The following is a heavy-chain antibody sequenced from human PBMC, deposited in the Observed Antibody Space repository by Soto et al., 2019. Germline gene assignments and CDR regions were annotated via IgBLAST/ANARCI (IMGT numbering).Heavy chain of an antibody. J-gene: IGHJ6*02. Sequence: GSLGLSCVASGFTFSTYAMSCVRQAPWKWLEWFGWIGASDVGTYYADSVKGRFTISRYNSKNTLYLQMNSPRAEDTAVYYCAKHLHIVVRFSPLFSFYGLDVWGQGTKVTVSS. V-gene: IGHV3-23*01. CDR1: GFTFSTYA. D-gene: IGHD2-2*01. CDR2: IGASDVGT. CDR3: AKHLHIVVRFSPLFSFYGLDV.